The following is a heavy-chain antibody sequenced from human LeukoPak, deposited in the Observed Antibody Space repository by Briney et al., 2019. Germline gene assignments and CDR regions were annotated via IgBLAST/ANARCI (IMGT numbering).Heavy chain of an antibody. J-gene: IGHJ4*02. Sequence: GGSLRLSCAASGFTFTRYWMSWVRQAPGKGLEWVANINQDGSEKYYVDSVKCRFTISRDNARHSLYLQMNSLRADDTAVCYCARAEYYDILTGSPLDYWGQGTLVTVSS. CDR1: GFTFTRYW. CDR3: ARAEYYDILTGSPLDY. D-gene: IGHD3-9*01. CDR2: INQDGSEK. V-gene: IGHV3-7*01.